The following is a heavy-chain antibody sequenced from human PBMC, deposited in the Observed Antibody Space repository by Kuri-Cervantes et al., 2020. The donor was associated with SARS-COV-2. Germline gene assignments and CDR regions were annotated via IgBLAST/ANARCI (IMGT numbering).Heavy chain of an antibody. J-gene: IGHJ3*02. CDR1: GFTFSSYS. CDR3: AKDLGGYDRGAFDI. V-gene: IGHV3-48*01. D-gene: IGHD5-12*01. Sequence: GESLKISCAASGFTFSSYSMNWVRQAPGKGLEWVSYISSSSTIYYADSVKGRFTISRDNAKNSLHLQMNSLRAEDTAVYYCAKDLGGYDRGAFDIWGQGTMVTVSS. CDR2: ISSSSTI.